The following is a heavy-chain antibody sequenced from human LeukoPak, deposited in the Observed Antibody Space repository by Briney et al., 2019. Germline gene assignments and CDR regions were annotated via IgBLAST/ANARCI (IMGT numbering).Heavy chain of an antibody. J-gene: IGHJ4*02. Sequence: VGCLRLSCAASGLTFSSYEMNWVRQAPGKGLEWVSYISSSGSTIYYADSVKGRFTISRDNAKNSLYLQMNSLRAEDTAVYYCARVHSSGWYVDYWGQGTLVTVSS. CDR1: GLTFSSYE. D-gene: IGHD6-19*01. CDR2: ISSSGSTI. CDR3: ARVHSSGWYVDY. V-gene: IGHV3-48*03.